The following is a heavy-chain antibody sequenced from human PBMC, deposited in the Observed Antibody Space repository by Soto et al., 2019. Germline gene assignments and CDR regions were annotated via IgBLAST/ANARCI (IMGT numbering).Heavy chain of an antibody. CDR3: ARAYYYDSSGYYPRLYFQH. CDR2: INHSGNT. J-gene: IGHJ1*01. CDR1: GGSIGSYY. Sequence: SVTLPLTCSVSGGSIGSYYCSWFRQPPGKGLEWIGQINHSGNTNYNPSLKSRVTISVDTSKNQFSLKLSSVTAADTAVYYCARAYYYDSSGYYPRLYFQHSGQGTLVTVSS. D-gene: IGHD3-22*01. V-gene: IGHV4-34*09.